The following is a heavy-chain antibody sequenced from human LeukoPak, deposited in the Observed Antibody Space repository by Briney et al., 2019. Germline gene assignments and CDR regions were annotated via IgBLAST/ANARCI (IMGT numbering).Heavy chain of an antibody. J-gene: IGHJ4*02. D-gene: IGHD3-22*01. CDR3: ASERTYYYDSSGYR. Sequence: SETLSLTCTVSGGSISSGDYYWSWIRQPPGKGLEWIGYIYYSGSTYYNPSLKSRVTILVDTSKNQFSLKLSSVTAADTAVYYCASERTYYYDSSGYRWGQGTLVTVSS. CDR2: IYYSGST. V-gene: IGHV4-30-4*08. CDR1: GGSISSGDYY.